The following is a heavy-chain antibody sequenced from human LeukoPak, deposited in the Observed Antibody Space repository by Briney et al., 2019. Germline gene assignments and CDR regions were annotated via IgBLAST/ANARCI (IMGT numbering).Heavy chain of an antibody. J-gene: IGHJ6*02. CDR3: ARHASSVGATLQYGMDV. Sequence: PSETLSLTCTVSGGSISSSSYYWGWIRQPPGKGLEWIGSIYYRGSTYYNPSLKSRVTISVDTSKNQFSLKLSSVTAADTAVYYCARHASSVGATLQYGMDVWGQGTTVTVSS. CDR1: GGSISSSSYY. CDR2: IYYRGST. V-gene: IGHV4-39*01. D-gene: IGHD1-26*01.